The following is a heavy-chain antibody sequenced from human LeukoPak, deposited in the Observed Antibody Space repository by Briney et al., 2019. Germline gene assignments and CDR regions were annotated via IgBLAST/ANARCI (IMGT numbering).Heavy chain of an antibody. CDR3: AKIFYGSGQGVY. D-gene: IGHD3-10*01. J-gene: IGHJ4*02. CDR2: ISGSGGST. Sequence: PGGSLRLSCAASGFTVSSNYMSWVRQAPGKGLEWVSAISGSGGSTYYADSVKGRFTISRDNSKNTLYLQMNSLRAEDTAVYYCAKIFYGSGQGVYWGQGTLVTVSS. V-gene: IGHV3-23*01. CDR1: GFTVSSNY.